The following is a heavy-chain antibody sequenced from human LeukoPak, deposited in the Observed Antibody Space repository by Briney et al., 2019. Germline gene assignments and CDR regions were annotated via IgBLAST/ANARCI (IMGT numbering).Heavy chain of an antibody. V-gene: IGHV1-18*04. D-gene: IGHD3-10*01. CDR1: GYTFTSYG. CDR2: ISAYNGNT. CDR3: ARDLISKIWFGESCFDY. Sequence: GASVKVSCKASGYTFTSYGISWVRQAPGQGREWMGWISAYNGNTNYAQKLQGRVTMTTDTSTSTAYMELRSLRSDDTAVYYCARDLISKIWFGESCFDYWGPGTLVTASS. J-gene: IGHJ4*02.